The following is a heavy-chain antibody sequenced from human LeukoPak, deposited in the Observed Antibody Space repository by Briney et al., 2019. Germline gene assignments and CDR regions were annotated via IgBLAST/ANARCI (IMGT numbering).Heavy chain of an antibody. Sequence: ASVKVSCKAFGGTFSSYAISWVRQAPGQGLEWMGGIIPIFGTANYAQKFQGRVTITADESTSTAYMELSSLRSEDTAVYYCARDRGGYCSGGSCYAEGSEFDYWGQGTLVTVSS. CDR3: ARDRGGYCSGGSCYAEGSEFDY. CDR1: GGTFSSYA. J-gene: IGHJ4*02. D-gene: IGHD2-15*01. CDR2: IIPIFGTA. V-gene: IGHV1-69*13.